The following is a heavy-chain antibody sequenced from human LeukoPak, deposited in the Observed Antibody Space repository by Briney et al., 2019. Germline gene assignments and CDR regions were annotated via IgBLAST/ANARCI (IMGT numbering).Heavy chain of an antibody. CDR3: ASTDNSYGSYYYYMDV. J-gene: IGHJ6*03. D-gene: IGHD5-18*01. CDR1: GGSISSSSYY. Sequence: SETLSLTCTVSGGSISSSSYYWGWIRQPPGKGLEWIGSIYYSGSTYYNPSLKSRVTISVDTSKNQFSLKLSSVTAADTAVYYCASTDNSYGSYYYYMDVWGKGTTVTVSS. CDR2: IYYSGST. V-gene: IGHV4-39*07.